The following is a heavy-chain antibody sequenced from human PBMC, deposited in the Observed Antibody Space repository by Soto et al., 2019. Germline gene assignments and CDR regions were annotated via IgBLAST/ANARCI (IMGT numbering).Heavy chain of an antibody. J-gene: IGHJ3*01. CDR1: GISLSTSGVG. CDR2: IYWNDDK. Sequence: QITVKGSGPTLVKPTQTLTLTCSLSGISLSTSGVGLGWIRQTPGKALEWLALIYWNDDKHYSPSLKGRLTITKDTSKHQAVLTMTDMVPVDTATSYCARGLATLPVFAFDVWGQGTVVPVSS. D-gene: IGHD6-6*01. CDR3: ARGLATLPVFAFDV. V-gene: IGHV2-5*01.